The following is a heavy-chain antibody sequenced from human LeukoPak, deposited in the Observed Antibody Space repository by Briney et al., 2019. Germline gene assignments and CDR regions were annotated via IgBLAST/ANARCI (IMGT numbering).Heavy chain of an antibody. J-gene: IGHJ4*02. CDR2: ISSSSSYI. D-gene: IGHD3-3*01. CDR3: ARRYDFWSGYTDY. CDR1: KFTFSHYG. V-gene: IGHV3-21*01. Sequence: PGGSLRLSCTASKFTFSHYGMQWVRQAPGKGLEWVSSISSSSSYIYYADSVKGRFTISRDNAKNSLYLQMNSLRAEDTAVYYCARRYDFWSGYTDYWGQGTLVTVSS.